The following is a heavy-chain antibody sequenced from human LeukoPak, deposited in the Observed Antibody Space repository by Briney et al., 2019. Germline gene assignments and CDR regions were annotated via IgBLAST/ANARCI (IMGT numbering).Heavy chain of an antibody. CDR3: ARGWNDVLLSYFDY. Sequence: PSETLSLTCTVSGGSISSYYWSWIRQPAGKGLEWVGRIYTSGSTNYNPSLKSRVTMSVDTSKNQFSLKPSSVTAADTAVYYCARGWNDVLLSYFDYWGQGTLVTVSS. D-gene: IGHD1-1*01. V-gene: IGHV4-4*07. CDR2: IYTSGST. CDR1: GGSISSYY. J-gene: IGHJ4*02.